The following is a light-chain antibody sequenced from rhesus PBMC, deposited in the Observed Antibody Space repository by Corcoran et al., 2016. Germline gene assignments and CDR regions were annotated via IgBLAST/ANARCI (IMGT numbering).Light chain of an antibody. V-gene: IGKV3-42*03. CDR1: QSVSSS. CDR2: GAS. J-gene: IGKJ4*01. Sequence: EIVLTQSPATLSSSPGERATLSCRASQSVSSSLAWYQEKPGQVPRLLIYGASSRATGIPDRVSGSGSGTDFTLPFTSLEPEDFAVYYCPQYRTWPRLTFGGGAKVEIK. CDR3: PQYRTWPRLT.